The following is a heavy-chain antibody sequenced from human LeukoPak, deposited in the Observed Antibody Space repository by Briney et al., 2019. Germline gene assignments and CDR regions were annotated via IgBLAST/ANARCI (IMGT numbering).Heavy chain of an antibody. V-gene: IGHV3-20*04. CDR1: GFTFSSYS. D-gene: IGHD3-3*01. Sequence: GGSLRLSCAASGFTFSSYSMNWVRQAPGKGLEWVSGLNWNGGSTGYADSVKGRFTISRDNAKYSLYLHMDSLRAEDTAFYYCARGAPGGLTIFVPYFFDNWGQGTLLTVSS. J-gene: IGHJ4*02. CDR3: ARGAPGGLTIFVPYFFDN. CDR2: LNWNGGST.